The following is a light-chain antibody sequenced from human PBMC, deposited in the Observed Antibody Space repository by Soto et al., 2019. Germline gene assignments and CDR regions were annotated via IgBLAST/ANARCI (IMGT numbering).Light chain of an antibody. CDR3: SSYTSSSTWV. V-gene: IGLV2-14*03. CDR1: SSDVGGYNY. Sequence: QSALTQPASVSGSPGQSITISCTGTSSDVGGYNYVSWYQQHPGTAPKLITYDVTHRPSGVSNRFSGSKSGNTASLTISGLQAEDEADYYCSSYTSSSTWVFGGGTKLTVL. CDR2: DVT. J-gene: IGLJ3*02.